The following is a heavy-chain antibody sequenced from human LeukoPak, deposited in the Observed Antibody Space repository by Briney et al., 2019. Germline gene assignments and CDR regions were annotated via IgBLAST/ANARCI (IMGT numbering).Heavy chain of an antibody. Sequence: GSSVKVSRKASGGTFSSYAISWVRQAPGQGLEWMGGIIPIFGTANYAQKFQGRVTITADESTSTAYMELSSLRSEDTAVYYCARVKGYCSGGSCYSPYYYYYGMDVWGQGTTVTVSS. J-gene: IGHJ6*02. CDR1: GGTFSSYA. CDR2: IIPIFGTA. CDR3: ARVKGYCSGGSCYSPYYYYYGMDV. V-gene: IGHV1-69*01. D-gene: IGHD2-15*01.